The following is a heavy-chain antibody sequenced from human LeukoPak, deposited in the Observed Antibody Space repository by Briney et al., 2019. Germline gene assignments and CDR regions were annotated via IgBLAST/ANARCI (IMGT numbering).Heavy chain of an antibody. V-gene: IGHV1-24*01. J-gene: IGHJ6*03. D-gene: IGHD3-22*01. Sequence: ASVKVSCKVSGYTLTELSMHWVRQAPGKGLEWMGGFDPEDGETIYAQKFQGRVTMTEDTSTDTAYMELSSLRSEDTAVYYCATFPHYDSSGYTRQGYYYYCMDVWGKGTTVTVSS. CDR3: ATFPHYDSSGYTRQGYYYYCMDV. CDR1: GYTLTELS. CDR2: FDPEDGET.